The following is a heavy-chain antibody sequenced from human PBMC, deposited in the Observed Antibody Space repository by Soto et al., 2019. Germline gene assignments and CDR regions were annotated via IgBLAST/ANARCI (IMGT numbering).Heavy chain of an antibody. V-gene: IGHV2-5*02. D-gene: IGHD3-9*01. CDR1: GFSLSTSGVG. CDR3: AHNGPEDWPLDY. CDR2: IYWDDSK. J-gene: IGHJ4*02. Sequence: QITLKEAGPTLVRPTQTLTLTCAFSGFSLSTSGVGVGWIRQPPGKALEWLAVIYWDDSKHYSPSLRSRLTITKDTAKNQVVLTMTNMDPIDTGTYYWAHNGPEDWPLDYWGQGTLVTDSS.